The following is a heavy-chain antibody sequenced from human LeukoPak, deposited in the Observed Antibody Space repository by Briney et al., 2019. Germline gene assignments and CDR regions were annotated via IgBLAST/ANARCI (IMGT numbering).Heavy chain of an antibody. V-gene: IGHV5-51*01. CDR3: ARHVSGSGSYNYYYMDV. CDR2: LYPGDSDT. D-gene: IGHD3-10*01. CDR1: GYSFTSYW. J-gene: IGHJ6*03. Sequence: GESLKISCKGSGYSFTSYWIGWVRQMPGKGLEWMGILYPGDSDTRYRLSFQGQVTISADKSISTAYLQWSSLKASDTAMYYCARHVSGSGSYNYYYMDVWGKGTTVTVSS.